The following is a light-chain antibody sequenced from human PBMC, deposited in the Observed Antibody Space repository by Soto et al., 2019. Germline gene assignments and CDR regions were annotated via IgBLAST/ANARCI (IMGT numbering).Light chain of an antibody. CDR1: QSVSSSY. CDR2: GAS. Sequence: EIVLTQSPGTLSLSPGERATLSCRASQSVSSSYLAWYQQKPGQAPRLLIYGASSRATGIPDRFSGSGSGAYVTLIISSLEPEDFAVYAFQQYGSSLFTFGPGTKVDIK. V-gene: IGKV3-20*01. J-gene: IGKJ3*01. CDR3: QQYGSSLFT.